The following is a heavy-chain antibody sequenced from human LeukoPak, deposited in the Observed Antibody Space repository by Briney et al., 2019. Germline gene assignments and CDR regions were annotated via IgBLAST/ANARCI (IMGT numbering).Heavy chain of an antibody. CDR3: VKGVEGDMVFGGDY. J-gene: IGHJ4*02. Sequence: GGSLRLSCSASGFTFSSYAMHWVRQAPGKGLEYVSAISSNGGSTYYADSVKGRFTISRENSKNTLYLQMSSLRAEDTAVYYCVKGVEGDMVFGGDYWGQGTLVTVSS. D-gene: IGHD3/OR15-3a*01. V-gene: IGHV3-64D*06. CDR1: GFTFSSYA. CDR2: ISSNGGST.